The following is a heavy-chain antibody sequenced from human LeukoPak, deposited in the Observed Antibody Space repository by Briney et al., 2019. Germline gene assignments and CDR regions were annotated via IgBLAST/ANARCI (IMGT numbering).Heavy chain of an antibody. Sequence: ASAKVSCKVSGYTLTELSMHWVRQAPGKGLEWMGGFDPEDGETIYAQKFQGRVTVTEDTSTDTAYMELSSLRSEDTAVYYCATDTPDYYGMDVWGQGTTVTVSS. J-gene: IGHJ6*02. CDR2: FDPEDGET. V-gene: IGHV1-24*01. CDR1: GYTLTELS. CDR3: ATDTPDYYGMDV.